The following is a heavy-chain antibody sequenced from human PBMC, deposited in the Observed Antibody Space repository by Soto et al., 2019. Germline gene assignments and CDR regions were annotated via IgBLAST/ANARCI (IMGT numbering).Heavy chain of an antibody. CDR1: GFTFSNAW. CDR2: IKSKTDGGTT. CDR3: TTDDGSSWYNSPGTIDY. D-gene: IGHD6-13*01. V-gene: IGHV3-15*07. Sequence: GGSLRLSCAASGFTFSNAWMNWVRQAPGKGLEWVGRIKSKTDGGTTDYAAPVKGRFTISRDDSKNTLYLQMNSLKTEDTAVYYCTTDDGSSWYNSPGTIDYWGQGTLVTVSS. J-gene: IGHJ4*02.